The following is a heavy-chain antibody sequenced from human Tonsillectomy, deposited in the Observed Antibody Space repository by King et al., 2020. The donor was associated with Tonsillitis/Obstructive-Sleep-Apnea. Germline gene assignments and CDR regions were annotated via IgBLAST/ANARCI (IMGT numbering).Heavy chain of an antibody. CDR3: ARATSGSYYLYYYYYMDV. D-gene: IGHD1-26*01. V-gene: IGHV4-59*01. J-gene: IGHJ6*03. CDR1: GGSISSYY. CDR2: IYYSGST. Sequence: VQLQESGPGLVKPSETLSLTCTVSGGSISSYYWSWIRPPPGKGLEWIGYIYYSGSTNYNPSLKSRVTISVDTSKNQFSLKLSSVTAADTAVYYCARATSGSYYLYYYYYMDVWGKGTTVTVSS.